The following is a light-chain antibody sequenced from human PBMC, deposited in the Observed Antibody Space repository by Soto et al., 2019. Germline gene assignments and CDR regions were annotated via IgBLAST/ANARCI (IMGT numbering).Light chain of an antibody. J-gene: IGLJ1*01. V-gene: IGLV1-40*01. CDR3: QSYDSSLSAYV. CDR1: SSNIGADYD. CDR2: GNS. Sequence: QSVLTQPPSVSGAPGQRVTISCTGSSSNIGADYDVHWYQQLPGTAPKLLIYGNSNRPSGVPDRFSGSKSGTSASLAITGLQDEDEADYYCQSYDSSLSAYVFGTGTKLTVL.